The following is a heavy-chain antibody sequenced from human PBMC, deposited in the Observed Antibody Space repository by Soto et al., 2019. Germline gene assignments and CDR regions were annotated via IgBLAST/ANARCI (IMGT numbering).Heavy chain of an antibody. J-gene: IGHJ4*02. CDR1: GGSISSRGSH. Sequence: TASLSLNCTVSGGSISSRGSHWGWVRQPPGKGLEWILIFFPTGGTYSKYYNPSLKSRVTISVETSKRQFSLHLRSVTAADTAVYYCASPRQGNYDFLSGYYALDYWSQGTLVTVS. D-gene: IGHD3-3*01. CDR3: ASPRQGNYDFLSGYYALDY. V-gene: IGHV4-39*01. CDR2: FFPTGGT.